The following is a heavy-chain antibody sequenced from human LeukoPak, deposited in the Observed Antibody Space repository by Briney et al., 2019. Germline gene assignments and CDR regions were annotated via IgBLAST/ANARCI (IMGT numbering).Heavy chain of an antibody. CDR3: ARDQGTYTVMVDY. CDR1: GYTFTSYG. D-gene: IGHD5-18*01. J-gene: IGHJ4*02. CDR2: INANNGDT. V-gene: IGHV1-18*01. Sequence: ASVKVSCKTSGYTFTSYGISWARQAPGQGLEWMGWINANNGDTNYAQKLQGRVTMTTDTSTTTAYMESRSLRSDDTAVYYCARDQGTYTVMVDYWGQGALVTVSS.